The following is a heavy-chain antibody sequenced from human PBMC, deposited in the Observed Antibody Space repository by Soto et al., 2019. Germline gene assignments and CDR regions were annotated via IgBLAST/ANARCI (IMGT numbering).Heavy chain of an antibody. D-gene: IGHD6-6*01. J-gene: IGHJ4*02. CDR3: ARGAGSSSPLGY. V-gene: IGHV4-34*01. Sequence: QVQLQQWGAGLLKPSETLSLTCAVYGGSFSGYYWSWIRQPPGKGLEWIGEINHSGSTNYNPSLKSRVTISVDTSKNQFSLKLSSVTAADTAVYYCARGAGSSSPLGYWGQGTLVTVSS. CDR2: INHSGST. CDR1: GGSFSGYY.